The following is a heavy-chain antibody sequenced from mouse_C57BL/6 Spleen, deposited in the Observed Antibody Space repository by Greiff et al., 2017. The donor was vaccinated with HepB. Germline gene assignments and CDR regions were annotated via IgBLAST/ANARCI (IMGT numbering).Heavy chain of an antibody. V-gene: IGHV14-3*01. D-gene: IGHD1-1*01. Sequence: EVKLVESVAELVRPGASVKLSCTASGFNFKNSYMHWVKQRPEQGLEWIGRIDPANGNTKYAPKFQGKATITADTSSNTAYLQLSSLTSEDTAIYYCARDGSSPFDYWGQGTTLTVSS. CDR1: GFNFKNSY. CDR2: IDPANGNT. J-gene: IGHJ2*01. CDR3: ARDGSSPFDY.